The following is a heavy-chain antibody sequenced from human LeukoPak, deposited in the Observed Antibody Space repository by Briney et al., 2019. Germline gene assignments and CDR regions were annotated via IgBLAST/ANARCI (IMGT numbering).Heavy chain of an antibody. CDR1: GFTFSSYS. CDR3: ARDPIVVVPSASFYYYMDV. J-gene: IGHJ6*03. D-gene: IGHD2-2*01. CDR2: ITSSSTYI. V-gene: IGHV3-21*01. Sequence: GESLRLSCVASGFTFSSYSMNWVRQAPGKGLEWVSSITSSSTYIYYADSVKGRFTISRDNAKNSLYLQMNSLRAEDTAVYYCARDPIVVVPSASFYYYMDVWGKGTTVTVSS.